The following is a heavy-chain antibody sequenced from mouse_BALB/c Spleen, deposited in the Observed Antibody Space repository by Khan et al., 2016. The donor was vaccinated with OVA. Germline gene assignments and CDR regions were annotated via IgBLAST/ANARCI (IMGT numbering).Heavy chain of an antibody. CDR1: GFSLTNYG. J-gene: IGHJ1*01. V-gene: IGHV2-2*02. Sequence: QVQLKESGPGLVQPSQSLSITCTVSGFSLTNYGVHWVRQSPGKGLEWLGVIWSGGNTDYNVTFISRLSISKDNSKSQVFFKMNSLQTNDTAIFYCARNRGGYFDVWGAGTTVTVSS. CDR3: ARNRGGYFDV. CDR2: IWSGGNT.